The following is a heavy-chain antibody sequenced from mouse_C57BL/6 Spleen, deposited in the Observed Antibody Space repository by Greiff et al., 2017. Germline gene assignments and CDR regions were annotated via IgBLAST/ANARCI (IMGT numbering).Heavy chain of an antibody. CDR2: ISSGSSTI. CDR1: GFTFSDYG. J-gene: IGHJ4*01. CDR3: ARKITTDYYYAMDY. D-gene: IGHD1-1*01. Sequence: EVQVVASGGGLVKPGGSLKLSCAASGFTFSDYGMHWVRQAPEKGLEWVAYISSGSSTIYYADTVKGRFTISRDNAKNTLFLQMTSLRSEDTAMYYCARKITTDYYYAMDYWGQGTSVTVSS. V-gene: IGHV5-17*01.